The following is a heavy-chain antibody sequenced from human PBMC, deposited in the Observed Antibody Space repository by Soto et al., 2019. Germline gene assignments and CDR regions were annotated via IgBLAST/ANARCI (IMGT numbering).Heavy chain of an antibody. V-gene: IGHV2-5*02. J-gene: IGHJ4*02. CDR1: GFSLTETGMG. Sequence: QITLKESGPPLVNPTQTLTPTCTFSGFSLTETGMGVGWIRQPPGKALEWLALIYWDDDKRYSPSLKRGLTISKDASKNQVVLTKTNVDAVDTATYYCAHRRSGYFDSWGQGTLVTVSS. CDR2: IYWDDDK. CDR3: AHRRSGYFDS.